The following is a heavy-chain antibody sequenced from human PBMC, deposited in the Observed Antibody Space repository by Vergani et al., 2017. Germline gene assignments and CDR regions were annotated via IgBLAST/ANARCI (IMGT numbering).Heavy chain of an antibody. CDR1: GFTFGDYS. Sequence: EVQLVESGGGLVQPGRSLRLSCTASGFTFGDYSMSWFRQAPGKGLEWVGFIRSKAYGGTTEYAASVKGRFTISRDDYKSIAYLQMNSLKTEDTAVYYCTRSSYGSGTGYFDFWGQGTLVTVSS. J-gene: IGHJ4*02. D-gene: IGHD3-10*01. CDR2: IRSKAYGGTT. V-gene: IGHV3-49*03. CDR3: TRSSYGSGTGYFDF.